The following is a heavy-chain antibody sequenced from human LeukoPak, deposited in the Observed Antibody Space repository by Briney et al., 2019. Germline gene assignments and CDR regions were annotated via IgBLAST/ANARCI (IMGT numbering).Heavy chain of an antibody. CDR3: TKYFYDSSGYSGWFDP. CDR2: VHYRGST. V-gene: IGHV4-59*01. CDR1: GDPISGYY. D-gene: IGHD3-22*01. Sequence: SETLSLTCTVSGDPISGYYWSWVRQPPGKGLEWLGNVHYRGSTSYNPSLKSRVTILLDTSKNQFSLKLTSVTAADTAVYYCTKYFYDSSGYSGWFDPWGQGTLVTVSS. J-gene: IGHJ5*02.